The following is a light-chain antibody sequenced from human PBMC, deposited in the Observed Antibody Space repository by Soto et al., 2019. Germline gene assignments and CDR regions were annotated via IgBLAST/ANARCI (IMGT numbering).Light chain of an antibody. CDR1: SSDVGHYDY. J-gene: IGLJ1*01. CDR3: SSYAGSNIYV. V-gene: IGLV2-8*01. Sequence: QSVLTQPPSASGSPGQSVTISCPGTSSDVGHYDYVSWYQQHPGKAPKLMIYEVTKRPSGVPDRFSGSKSGNTASLTVSGLQAEDEADYYCSSYAGSNIYVFGTGPKVTVL. CDR2: EVT.